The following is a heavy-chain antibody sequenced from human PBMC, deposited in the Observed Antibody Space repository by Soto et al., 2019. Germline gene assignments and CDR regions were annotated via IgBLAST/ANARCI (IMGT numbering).Heavy chain of an antibody. V-gene: IGHV5-10-1*03. Sequence: EVQLVQSGAEVKKPGESLSISCQSSGYTFSSYWISWVRQLPGKGLEWMGRIDPDDSFIYYSPSFDGHVTISVDKSSATAYLHWSSLRASDNAIYYCAREGGGDREMATLDFWGQGTLVSV. J-gene: IGHJ4*02. CDR2: IDPDDSFI. CDR3: AREGGGDREMATLDF. D-gene: IGHD3-10*01. CDR1: GYTFSSYW.